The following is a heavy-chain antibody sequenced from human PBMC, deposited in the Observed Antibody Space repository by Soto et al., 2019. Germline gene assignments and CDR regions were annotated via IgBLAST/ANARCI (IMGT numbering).Heavy chain of an antibody. CDR2: IYYSGST. V-gene: IGHV4-59*08. CDR3: ARHLRTRHYYYDSSGYPDY. CDR1: GDSISSYY. Sequence: ETLSLTCSVSGDSISSYYWSWIRQPPGKGLEWIGYIYYSGSTNYNPSFKSRVTISVDTSKNQFSLKLSSVTAADTAVYYCARHLRTRHYYYDSSGYPDYWGQGTLVTVSS. D-gene: IGHD3-22*01. J-gene: IGHJ4*02.